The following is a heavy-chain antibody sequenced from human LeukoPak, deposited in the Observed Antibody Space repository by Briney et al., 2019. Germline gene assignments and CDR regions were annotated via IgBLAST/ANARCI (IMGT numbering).Heavy chain of an antibody. D-gene: IGHD3-10*01. CDR1: GYIFTCYW. CDR3: AFLWFGELPTY. V-gene: IGHV5-51*01. CDR2: IYPGDSDT. J-gene: IGHJ4*02. Sequence: GASLKISCKCAGYIFTCYWSGWGRPLAGEGVGWMGIIYPGDSDTSYSPSFQGQVTISADKSISTAYLQWSSLKASDTAMYYCAFLWFGELPTYWGQGTLVTVSS.